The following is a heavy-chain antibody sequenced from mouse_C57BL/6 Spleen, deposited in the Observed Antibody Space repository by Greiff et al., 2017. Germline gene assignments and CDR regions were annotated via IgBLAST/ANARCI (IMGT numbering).Heavy chain of an antibody. D-gene: IGHD2-4*01. Sequence: EVKVVESGGGLVKPGGSLKLSCAASGFTFSSYAMSWVRQTPEKRLEWVATISDGGSYTYYPDNVKGRFTISRDNAKNNLYLQMSHLKSEDTAMYYCAGDDYDGGFAYWGQGTLVTVSA. CDR3: AGDDYDGGFAY. V-gene: IGHV5-4*03. J-gene: IGHJ3*01. CDR2: ISDGGSYT. CDR1: GFTFSSYA.